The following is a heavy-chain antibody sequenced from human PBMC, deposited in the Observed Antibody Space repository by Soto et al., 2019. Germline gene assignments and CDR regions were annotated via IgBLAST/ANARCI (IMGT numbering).Heavy chain of an antibody. Sequence: GASAEVCSEASGYTFTSCGISWVRQAPGQGLEWMGWISAYNGNTNYAQKLQGRVTMTTDTSTSTAYMELRSLRSDDTAVYYCARVRPQRFWLANYWGQGTLVTVSS. CDR1: GYTFTSCG. CDR3: ARVRPQRFWLANY. D-gene: IGHD3-9*01. V-gene: IGHV1-18*01. CDR2: ISAYNGNT. J-gene: IGHJ4*02.